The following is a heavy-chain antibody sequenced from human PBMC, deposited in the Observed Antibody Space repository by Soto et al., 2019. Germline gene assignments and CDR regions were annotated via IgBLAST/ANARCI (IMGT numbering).Heavy chain of an antibody. Sequence: QLVQSGAEVKKPGASVKVSCKTSGPTFIAYYIHWVRQAPGQGLEWMGWIDPKSGGTKYAPKFQGGVTMTRDTSITTAYMELSRLRSGDTAVYYCAREPATAKPEGVDFWGQGTLVTVSS. CDR2: IDPKSGGT. CDR3: AREPATAKPEGVDF. D-gene: IGHD1-1*01. V-gene: IGHV1-2*02. J-gene: IGHJ4*02. CDR1: GPTFIAYY.